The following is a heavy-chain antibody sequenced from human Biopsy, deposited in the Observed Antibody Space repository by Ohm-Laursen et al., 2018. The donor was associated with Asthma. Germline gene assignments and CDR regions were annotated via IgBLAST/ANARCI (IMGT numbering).Heavy chain of an antibody. CDR3: AKVRSDWVITESFDY. D-gene: IGHD3-22*01. Sequence: LSLTCAASGFKFDEYTMHWVRQAPGKGLEWVSGISWNSATMGYADSVEGRFTISRDNAKNSVFLHMDSLRPEDTAFYYCAKVRSDWVITESFDYWGQGVLVTVSS. J-gene: IGHJ4*02. V-gene: IGHV3-9*01. CDR1: GFKFDEYT. CDR2: ISWNSATM.